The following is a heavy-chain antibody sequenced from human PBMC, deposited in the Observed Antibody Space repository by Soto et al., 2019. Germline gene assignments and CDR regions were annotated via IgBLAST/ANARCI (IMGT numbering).Heavy chain of an antibody. CDR2: IYYSGST. CDR3: ARAVTSTLIVDY. J-gene: IGHJ4*02. CDR1: GGSISSYY. V-gene: IGHV4-59*01. Sequence: ASETLSLTCTVSGGSISSYYWSWIRQPPGKGLEWIGYIYYSGSTNYNPSLKSRVTISVDTSKNQFSLKLSSVTAADTAVYYCARAVTSTLIVDYWGQGTLVT. D-gene: IGHD3-22*01.